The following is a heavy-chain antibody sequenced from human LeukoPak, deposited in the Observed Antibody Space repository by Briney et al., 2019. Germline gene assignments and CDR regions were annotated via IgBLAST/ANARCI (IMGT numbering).Heavy chain of an antibody. CDR2: INPNSGGT. CDR3: ARPMTGTGLTYYYYGMDI. D-gene: IGHD1-1*01. J-gene: IGHJ6*02. CDR1: GYTFTGYY. V-gene: IGHV1-2*02. Sequence: ASVKVSCKASGYTFTGYYMHWVRQAPGQGLEWLGWINPNSGGTHYAQKFQGRVTVTRDTSISTAYMELNSLRSEDTALYYCARPMTGTGLTYYYYGMDIWGQGTTVTVAS.